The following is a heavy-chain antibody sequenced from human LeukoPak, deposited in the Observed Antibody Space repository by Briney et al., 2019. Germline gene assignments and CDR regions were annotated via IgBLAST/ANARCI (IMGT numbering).Heavy chain of an antibody. CDR1: GYTFTSYG. J-gene: IGHJ2*01. CDR3: ATAPNYDILTGYYTNWYFDL. D-gene: IGHD3-9*01. CDR2: ISAYNGNT. V-gene: IGHV1-18*01. Sequence: ASVKVSCKASGYTFTSYGISWVRQAPGQGLEWMGWISAYNGNTNYAQKLQGRVTMTTDTSTSTAYMELRSLRSDDTAVYYCATAPNYDILTGYYTNWYFDLWGRGTLVTVSS.